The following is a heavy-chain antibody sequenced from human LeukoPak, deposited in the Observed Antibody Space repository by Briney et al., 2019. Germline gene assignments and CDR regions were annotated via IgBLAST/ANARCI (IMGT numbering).Heavy chain of an antibody. D-gene: IGHD3-3*01. CDR1: GFTFTYYY. Sequence: ASVKVSCKTSGFTFTYYYIHWVRQAPGQGPEWMGCINPNSGGTNYAQKLQGRVTMTTVTSTSTAYMEPRSLRSDDTAVYYCARELRFSPGYAFDIWGQGTMVTVSS. CDR3: ARELRFSPGYAFDI. V-gene: IGHV1-2*02. CDR2: INPNSGGT. J-gene: IGHJ3*02.